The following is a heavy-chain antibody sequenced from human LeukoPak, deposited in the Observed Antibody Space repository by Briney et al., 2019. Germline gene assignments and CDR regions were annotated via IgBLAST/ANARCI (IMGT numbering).Heavy chain of an antibody. CDR1: GGSISSSSHY. CDR3: ARRRYYDILTGYPFDY. J-gene: IGHJ4*02. Sequence: SETLSLTCTVSGGSISSSSHYWGWIRQPPGKGLEWIGSIYYSGSTYYNPSLKSRVTISVDTSKNQFSLKLSSVTAADTAVYYCARRRYYDILTGYPFDYWGQGTLVTVSS. CDR2: IYYSGST. V-gene: IGHV4-39*01. D-gene: IGHD3-9*01.